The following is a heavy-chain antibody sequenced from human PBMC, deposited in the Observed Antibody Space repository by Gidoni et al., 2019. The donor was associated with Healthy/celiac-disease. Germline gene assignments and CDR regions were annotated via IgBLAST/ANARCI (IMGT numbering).Heavy chain of an antibody. D-gene: IGHD4-17*01. V-gene: IGHV3-66*01. CDR1: GFTVSSNY. CDR2: IYSGGST. CDR3: ARVRTTVTTGYYFDY. Sequence: EVQLVESGGGLVQPGGSLRLSCAASGFTVSSNYMSWVRQAPGKGLEWVSVIYSGGSTYYADSVKGRFTISRDNSKNTLYLQMNSLRAEDTAVYYCARVRTTVTTGYYFDYWGQGTLVTVSS. J-gene: IGHJ4*02.